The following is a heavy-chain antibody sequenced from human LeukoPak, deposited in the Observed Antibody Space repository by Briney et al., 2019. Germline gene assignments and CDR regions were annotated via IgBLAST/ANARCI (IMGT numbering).Heavy chain of an antibody. CDR2: IYHSGST. J-gene: IGHJ5*02. CDR3: ARAAVGATANWFDP. D-gene: IGHD1-26*01. CDR1: GGSFSGYY. V-gene: IGHV4-34*01. Sequence: SETLSLTCAVYGGSFSGYYWSWIRQPPGKGLEWIGEIYHSGSTNYNPSLKSRVTISVDKSKNQFSLKLSSVTAADTAVYYCARAAVGATANWFDPWGQGTLVTVSS.